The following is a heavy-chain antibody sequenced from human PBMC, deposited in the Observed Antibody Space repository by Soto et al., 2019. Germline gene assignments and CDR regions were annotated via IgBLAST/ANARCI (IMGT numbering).Heavy chain of an antibody. CDR3: ARVGATTGSNWFDP. D-gene: IGHD1-26*01. V-gene: IGHV3-74*01. CDR1: GFTFSSYW. CDR2: INSGGSNT. J-gene: IGHJ5*02. Sequence: GGSLRLSCAASGFTFSSYWMHWVRQAPGKGLVWVSRINSGGSNTNYADSVKGRFTISRDNAKNTLYLQMNSLRAEDTAVYYCARVGATTGSNWFDPWGQGTLVTVSS.